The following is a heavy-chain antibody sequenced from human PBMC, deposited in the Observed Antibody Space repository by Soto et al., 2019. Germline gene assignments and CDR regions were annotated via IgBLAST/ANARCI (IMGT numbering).Heavy chain of an antibody. V-gene: IGHV1-69*06. CDR3: ARGVYGSGNYYTGPSAFDI. D-gene: IGHD3-10*01. CDR2: TIPVFNTA. J-gene: IGHJ3*02. Sequence: QVQLEQSGAEVKKPGSSVKVSCKASGGTLSDHGVAWLRQAPGQGLEWMGGTIPVFNTAKYAQKFQGRVTVTADKFTNRAYWELSSLRSEDTAFYFWARGVYGSGNYYTGPSAFDIWGQGTMVIVSS. CDR1: GGTLSDHG.